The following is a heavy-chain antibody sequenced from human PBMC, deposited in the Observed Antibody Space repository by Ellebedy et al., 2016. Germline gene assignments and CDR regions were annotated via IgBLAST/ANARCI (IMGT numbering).Heavy chain of an antibody. Sequence: ASVKVSXXASGYTFTSYGISWVRQAPGQGLEWMGWISAYNGNTNYAQKLQGRVTMTTDTSTSTAYMELRSLRSDGTAVYYCARHQYSSSWYDIYYYYYYMDVWGKGTTVTVSS. CDR1: GYTFTSYG. J-gene: IGHJ6*03. D-gene: IGHD6-13*01. CDR3: ARHQYSSSWYDIYYYYYYMDV. CDR2: ISAYNGNT. V-gene: IGHV1-18*01.